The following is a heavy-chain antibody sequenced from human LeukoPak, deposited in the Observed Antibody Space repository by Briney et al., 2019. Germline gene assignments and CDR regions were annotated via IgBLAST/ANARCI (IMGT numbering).Heavy chain of an antibody. J-gene: IGHJ6*03. CDR3: ARDGSWGDYQFYFYMDV. CDR2: ISASGHYI. CDR1: GFTLPTFA. V-gene: IGHV3-23*01. D-gene: IGHD2-2*01. Sequence: GGAPRLSCEAPGFTLPTFAMSWGRQAPGEGLGWLSGISASGHYIYQADSVKGRFTISRDNSKNTLYIEINSLRVEDTAVYYCARDGSWGDYQFYFYMDVWGKGTTVTVSS.